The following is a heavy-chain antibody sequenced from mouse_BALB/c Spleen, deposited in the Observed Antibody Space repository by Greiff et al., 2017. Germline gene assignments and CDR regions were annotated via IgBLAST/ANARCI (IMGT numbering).Heavy chain of an antibody. CDR2: ISYSGST. Sequence: EVQLQQPGPGLVKPSQSLSLTCTVTGYSITSDYAWNWIRQFPGNKLEWMGYISYSGSTSYNPSLKSRISITRDTSKNQFFLQLNSVTTEDTATYYCANLYYGSLDYWGQGTTLTVSS. CDR3: ANLYYGSLDY. D-gene: IGHD1-1*01. V-gene: IGHV3-2*02. J-gene: IGHJ2*01. CDR1: GYSITSDYA.